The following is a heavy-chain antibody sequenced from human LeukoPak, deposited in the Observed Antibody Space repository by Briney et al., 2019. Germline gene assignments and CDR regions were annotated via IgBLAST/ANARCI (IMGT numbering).Heavy chain of an antibody. Sequence: ASETLSLTCTVSRGSISSYYWSWIRQPPGKGLEWIGYYHSGITNYNPSLKSRVTTSVDTSKNQFSLRLRSVTAADTAVYYCARVFDDYYDSSADPPLWFDPWGQGTLVTVSS. D-gene: IGHD3-22*01. J-gene: IGHJ5*02. CDR3: ARVFDDYYDSSADPPLWFDP. V-gene: IGHV4-59*01. CDR1: RGSISSYY. CDR2: YHSGIT.